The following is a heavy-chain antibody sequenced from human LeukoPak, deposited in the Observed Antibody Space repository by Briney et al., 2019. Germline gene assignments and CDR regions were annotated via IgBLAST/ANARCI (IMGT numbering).Heavy chain of an antibody. V-gene: IGHV3-48*04. CDR1: GFTFSSYS. D-gene: IGHD3-22*01. J-gene: IGHJ4*02. Sequence: PGGSLRLSCAASGFTFSSYSMNWVRQAPGKGLEWVSYISSSGSTIYYADSVKGRFTISRDNAKNSLYLQMNSLRAEDTAVYYCARHVVALGFDYWGQGTLVTVSS. CDR2: ISSSGSTI. CDR3: ARHVVALGFDY.